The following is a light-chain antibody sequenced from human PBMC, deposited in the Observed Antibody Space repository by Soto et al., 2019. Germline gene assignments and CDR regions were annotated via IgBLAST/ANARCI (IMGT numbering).Light chain of an antibody. J-gene: IGKJ1*01. V-gene: IGKV3-15*01. CDR2: GAS. Sequence: IVLTQSPVTLSVSPGERATLSHKASQSVSNNLAWYQQKPGQAPRLLIHGASTRATGIPARFSGSGSGTEFTLTISSLQSEDFAIYYCQRQSNWPRTFGQGTKVDIK. CDR3: QRQSNWPRT. CDR1: QSVSNN.